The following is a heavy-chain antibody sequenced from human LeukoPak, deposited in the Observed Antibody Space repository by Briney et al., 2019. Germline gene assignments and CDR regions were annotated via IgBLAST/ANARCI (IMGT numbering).Heavy chain of an antibody. CDR2: ISGSGGST. CDR3: AKGPRRWFGELLFFDY. V-gene: IGHV3-23*01. Sequence: GGSLRLSCAASGFTLSSYAMSWVRQAPGKGLEWVSAISGSGGSTYYADSVKGRFTISRDNSKNTLYLQMNSLRAEDTAVYYCAKGPRRWFGELLFFDYWGQGTLVTVSS. D-gene: IGHD3-10*01. J-gene: IGHJ4*02. CDR1: GFTLSSYA.